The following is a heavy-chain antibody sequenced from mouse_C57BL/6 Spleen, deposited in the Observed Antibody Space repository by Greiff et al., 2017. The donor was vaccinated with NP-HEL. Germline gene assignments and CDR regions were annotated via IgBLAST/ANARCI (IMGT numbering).Heavy chain of an antibody. Sequence: QVQLQQPGAELVRPGSSVKLSCKASGYTFTSYWMDWVKQRPGQGLEWIGNIYPSDSETHYNQKFKDKATLTVDKSSSTAYMQLSSLTSEDSAVYYCARATVVARVFDYWGQGTTLTVSS. CDR3: ARATVVARVFDY. J-gene: IGHJ2*01. D-gene: IGHD1-1*01. V-gene: IGHV1-61*01. CDR1: GYTFTSYW. CDR2: IYPSDSET.